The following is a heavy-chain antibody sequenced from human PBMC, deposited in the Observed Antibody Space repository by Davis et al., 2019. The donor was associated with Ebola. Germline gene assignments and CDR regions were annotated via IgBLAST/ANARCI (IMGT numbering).Heavy chain of an antibody. Sequence: GESLKISCAASGFTFSSYWMHWVRQAPGKGLVWVSRINSDGSSTSYADFVRGRFTISRDNAKNTLYLQMNSLRAEDTAVYYCASLGTTISPPLFDPWGQGTLVTVSS. J-gene: IGHJ5*02. CDR1: GFTFSSYW. V-gene: IGHV3-74*01. D-gene: IGHD3-9*01. CDR2: INSDGSST. CDR3: ASLGTTISPPLFDP.